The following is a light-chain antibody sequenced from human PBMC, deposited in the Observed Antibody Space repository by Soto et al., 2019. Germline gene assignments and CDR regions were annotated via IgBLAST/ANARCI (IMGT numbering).Light chain of an antibody. J-gene: IGKJ5*01. Sequence: DIQMTQSPSTLSASLGDRVTITCRASQTISAWVAWYQQKPGKAPKLLIYDASNLETGVPSRFSGSGPGTDFTFTISSLQPEDIATYYCQQYDNLPPIPFGQGRLLEIK. CDR1: QTISAW. CDR3: QQYDNLPPIP. V-gene: IGKV1-33*01. CDR2: DAS.